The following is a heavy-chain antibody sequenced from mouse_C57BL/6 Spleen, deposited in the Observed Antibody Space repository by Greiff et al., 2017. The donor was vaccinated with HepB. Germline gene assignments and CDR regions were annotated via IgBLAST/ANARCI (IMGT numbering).Heavy chain of an antibody. CDR3: ARSLNWDGGWFAY. D-gene: IGHD4-1*01. J-gene: IGHJ3*01. CDR2: IRNKANGYTT. CDR1: GFTFTDYY. V-gene: IGHV7-3*01. Sequence: EVKLMESGGGLVQPGGSLSLSCAASGFTFTDYYMSWVRQPPGKALEWLGFIRNKANGYTTEYSASVKGRFTISRDNSQSILYLQMNALRAEDSATYYCARSLNWDGGWFAYWGQGTLVTVSA.